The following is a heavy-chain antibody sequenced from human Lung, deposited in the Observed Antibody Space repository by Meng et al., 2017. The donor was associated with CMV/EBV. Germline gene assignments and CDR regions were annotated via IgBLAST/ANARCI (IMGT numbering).Heavy chain of an antibody. D-gene: IGHD2-2*02. CDR1: GFTFSNAW. V-gene: IGHV3-15*01. CDR3: TTVLGTRYPYGMDV. J-gene: IGHJ6*02. CDR2: IKSKTDGGTT. Sequence: SCAASGFTFSNAWMSWVRQAPGKGLEWVGRIKSKTDGGTTDYAAPVKGRFTISRDDSKNTLYLQMNSLKTEDTAVYYCTTVLGTRYPYGMDVWGQGXTVTVSS.